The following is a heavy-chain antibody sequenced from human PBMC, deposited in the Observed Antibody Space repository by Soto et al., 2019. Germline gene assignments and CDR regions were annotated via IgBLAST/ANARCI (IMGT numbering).Heavy chain of an antibody. Sequence: GASVKVSCKASGGTFNSYAFSWERQAPGQGLEWVGGIIPMFGTVNYAQKFQGRVTITADKSTSTAYMELSSLRSDDTAVYYCARVPGTNYYYGMDVWGQGTTVTVSS. V-gene: IGHV1-69*06. CDR2: IIPMFGTV. J-gene: IGHJ6*02. D-gene: IGHD1-1*01. CDR3: ARVPGTNYYYGMDV. CDR1: GGTFNSYA.